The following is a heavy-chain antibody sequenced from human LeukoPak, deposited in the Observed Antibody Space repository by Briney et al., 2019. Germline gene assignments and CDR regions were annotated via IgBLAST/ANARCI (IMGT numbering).Heavy chain of an antibody. CDR3: ARGHVPGSTRHWDF. V-gene: IGHV3-74*01. Sequence: PGGSLRLSCEASGFTFSSHWMHGVRQVPGKGVVWLARIRGDENEIDYADSVKGRFTISRDNAKNTLYLQMNSLRVEDTAVYFCARGHVPGSTRHWDFWGQGTLVTVSS. J-gene: IGHJ4*02. D-gene: IGHD3-10*01. CDR2: IRGDENEI. CDR1: GFTFSSHW.